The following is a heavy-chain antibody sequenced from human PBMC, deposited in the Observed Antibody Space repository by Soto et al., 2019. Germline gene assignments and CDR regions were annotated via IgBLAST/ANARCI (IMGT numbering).Heavy chain of an antibody. V-gene: IGHV3-33*01. Sequence: GVSLRLSYGACGFTFSSYGTHCDRQAPGKGLEWVAVIWYDGSKKYYADSVKGRFTISRDNSKNTLYLQMNSLRAEDTAVYYCARARANIAAAGTMVDYWGQGT. CDR2: IWYDGSKK. D-gene: IGHD6-13*01. J-gene: IGHJ4*02. CDR3: ARARANIAAAGTMVDY. CDR1: GFTFSSYG.